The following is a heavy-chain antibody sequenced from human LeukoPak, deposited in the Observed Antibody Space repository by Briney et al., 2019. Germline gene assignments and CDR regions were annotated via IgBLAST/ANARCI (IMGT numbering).Heavy chain of an antibody. D-gene: IGHD3-22*01. CDR3: ARDLFRFDSSGYSDPFDY. CDR1: GFTFSSYE. J-gene: IGHJ4*02. CDR2: ISSSGSTI. Sequence: PGGALRLSCAASGFTFSSYEMNWVRQAPGKGLEWVSYISSSGSTIYYADSVKGGFTISRDNAKNSLYLQMNSLRAEDTAVYYCARDLFRFDSSGYSDPFDYWGQGTLVTVSS. V-gene: IGHV3-48*03.